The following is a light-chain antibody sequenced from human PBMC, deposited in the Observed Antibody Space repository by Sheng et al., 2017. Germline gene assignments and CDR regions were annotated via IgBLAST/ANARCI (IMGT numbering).Light chain of an antibody. CDR2: ASS. CDR1: QTISSRY. J-gene: IGKJ4*01. Sequence: DIQMTQSPSSPSASVGDRVTITCRASQTISSRYLNWYQQKPGKAPELLIYASSSLQMGVPSRFSGSGSGTDFTLTISSLQPEDFAMYFCQQSFRSLSFGGGTKV. CDR3: QQSFRSLS. V-gene: IGKV1-39*01.